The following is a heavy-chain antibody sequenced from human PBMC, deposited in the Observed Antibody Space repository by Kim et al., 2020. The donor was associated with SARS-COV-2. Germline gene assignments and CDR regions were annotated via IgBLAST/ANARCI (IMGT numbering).Heavy chain of an antibody. D-gene: IGHD2-15*01. CDR1: GYTFTNYY. J-gene: IGHJ4*02. Sequence: ASVKVSCKASGYTFTNYYVHWVRQAPGQGLEWMGLINYNSGDKNLPQRFQGRLTMTRDTSTSTVYMELNSLRSDDTAVYYCARELRGGTFDYLGQGTLVTVSS. CDR2: INYNSGDK. CDR3: ARELRGGTFDY. V-gene: IGHV1-46*01.